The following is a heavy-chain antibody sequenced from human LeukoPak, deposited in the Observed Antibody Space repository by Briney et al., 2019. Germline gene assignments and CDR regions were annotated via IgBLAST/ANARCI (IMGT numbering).Heavy chain of an antibody. CDR1: GFIFSDYY. CDR3: ASRHCSGGSCYWAFDY. J-gene: IGHJ4*02. CDR2: IESSSSYT. Sequence: GGSLRLSCAASGFIFSDYYMSWIRQAPGKGLEWVSYIESSSSYTSYADSVKGRFTISRDNAKNSLYLQMNNLRADDTAVYYCASRHCSGGSCYWAFDYWGQGTRVTVSS. V-gene: IGHV3-11*06. D-gene: IGHD2-15*01.